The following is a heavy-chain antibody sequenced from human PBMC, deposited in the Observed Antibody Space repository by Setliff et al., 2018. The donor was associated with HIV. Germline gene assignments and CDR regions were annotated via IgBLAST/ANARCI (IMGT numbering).Heavy chain of an antibody. Sequence: ASVKVSCQASGYIFTDYYMHWVRQAPGQELGWMGRINPNSGGTNYAQKFQGRVTMTRDTSISTAYTELSSLRSDDTAVYYCARDHCSSSGCYEYSYYGMDVWGQGTTVTV. V-gene: IGHV1-2*06. J-gene: IGHJ6*02. CDR2: INPNSGGT. D-gene: IGHD2-2*01. CDR1: GYIFTDYY. CDR3: ARDHCSSSGCYEYSYYGMDV.